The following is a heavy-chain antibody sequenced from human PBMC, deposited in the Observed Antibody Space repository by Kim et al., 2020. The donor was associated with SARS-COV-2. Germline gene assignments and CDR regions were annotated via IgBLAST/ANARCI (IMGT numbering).Heavy chain of an antibody. Sequence: ASVKVSCKASGYTFTGYYMHWVRQAPGQGLEWMGRINPNSGGTNYAQKFQGRVTMTRDTSISTAYMELSRLRSDDTAVYYCARPHYDFWSGYNWFDPWGQGTLVTVSS. J-gene: IGHJ5*02. CDR1: GYTFTGYY. D-gene: IGHD3-3*01. V-gene: IGHV1-2*06. CDR2: INPNSGGT. CDR3: ARPHYDFWSGYNWFDP.